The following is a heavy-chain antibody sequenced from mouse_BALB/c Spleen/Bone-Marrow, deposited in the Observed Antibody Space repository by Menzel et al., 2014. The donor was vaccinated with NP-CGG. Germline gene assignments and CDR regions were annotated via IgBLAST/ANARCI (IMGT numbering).Heavy chain of an antibody. CDR1: GFTSSNYW. CDR3: TRDYRDAMDY. Sequence: EVKLVESGGGLVQPGGSMKLSCVASGFTSSNYWMNWVRQSPEKGLEWVGEIRLKSNNYATHYAESVKGRFTISRDDSKSSVYLQTNNLRAEDTGIYYCTRDYRDAMDYWGQGTSVTVSS. CDR2: IRLKSNNYAT. D-gene: IGHD2-4*01. J-gene: IGHJ4*01. V-gene: IGHV6-6*02.